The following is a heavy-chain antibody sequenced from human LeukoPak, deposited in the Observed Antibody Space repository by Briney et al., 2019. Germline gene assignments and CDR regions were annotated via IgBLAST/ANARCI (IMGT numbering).Heavy chain of an antibody. D-gene: IGHD3-9*01. J-gene: IGHJ4*01. CDR1: GGSISTTGRF. V-gene: IGHV4-39*07. CDR3: ASDMGRFDIDY. Sequence: SETLFLTCSVSGGSISTTGRFWGWVRQPPGKGLEWIGSVDSGGGTHYITSLKSRLTISLDSSKNQYSLRLRSVTAADTAVYHCASDMGRFDIDYWGHGILVTVS. CDR2: VDSGGGT.